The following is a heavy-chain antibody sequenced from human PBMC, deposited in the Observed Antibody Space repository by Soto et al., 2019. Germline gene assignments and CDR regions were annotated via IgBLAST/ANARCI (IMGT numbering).Heavy chain of an antibody. CDR1: GGTFSSYA. J-gene: IGHJ6*02. CDR2: IIPIFGTA. Sequence: QVQLVQSGAEVKKPGSSVKVSCKASGGTFSSYAISWVRQAPGQGLEWMGGIIPIFGTANYAQKFQGRVTITADESTRKAYTELSSLRSEDTAVYYCARDGHYVPRDGMDFWGQGTTDTVSS. CDR3: ARDGHYVPRDGMDF. V-gene: IGHV1-69*12. D-gene: IGHD3-16*01.